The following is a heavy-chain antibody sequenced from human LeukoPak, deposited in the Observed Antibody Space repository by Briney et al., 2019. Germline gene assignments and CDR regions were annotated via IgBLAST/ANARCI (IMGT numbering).Heavy chain of an antibody. J-gene: IGHJ4*02. V-gene: IGHV3-7*01. CDR3: AKGGRGNGEVY. D-gene: IGHD2-8*01. CDR1: GFTFSSYW. CDR2: IKQDGSEK. Sequence: GGSLRLSCAVSGFTFSSYWMNWVRRAPGKGLEWVANIKQDGSEKSYVDSVKGRFTISRDNAKSSLFLQMNDLRAEDTAVYYCAKGGRGNGEVYWGQGTLVTVSS.